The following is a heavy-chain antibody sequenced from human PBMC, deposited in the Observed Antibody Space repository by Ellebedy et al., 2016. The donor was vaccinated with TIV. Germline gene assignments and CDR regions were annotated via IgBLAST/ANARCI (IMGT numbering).Heavy chain of an antibody. Sequence: PGGSLRLSCAASGFTFSDYYMSWIRQAPGKGLEWISYISSSTTYTNYADSVKGRFTISRDNAKNSLYLRMNSLRAEDTAVYYCARHPDSSNWYMVWWFDPWGQGTLVTVSS. CDR3: ARHPDSSNWYMVWWFDP. CDR2: ISSSTTYT. D-gene: IGHD6-13*01. CDR1: GFTFSDYY. J-gene: IGHJ5*02. V-gene: IGHV3-11*06.